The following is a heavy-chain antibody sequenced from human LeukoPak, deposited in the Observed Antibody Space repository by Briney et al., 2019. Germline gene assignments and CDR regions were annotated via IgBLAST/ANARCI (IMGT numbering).Heavy chain of an antibody. CDR2: ISGSGGST. CDR3: SSRRDSSGWYLFYYYYMDV. Sequence: GGSLRLSCAASGFTFSSYGMSWVRQAPGKGLEWVSAISGSGGSTYYADSVKGRFTISRDNSKNTLYLQMNSLRAEDTAVYYCSSRRDSSGWYLFYYYYMDVWGKGTTVTVSS. V-gene: IGHV3-23*01. D-gene: IGHD6-19*01. CDR1: GFTFSSYG. J-gene: IGHJ6*03.